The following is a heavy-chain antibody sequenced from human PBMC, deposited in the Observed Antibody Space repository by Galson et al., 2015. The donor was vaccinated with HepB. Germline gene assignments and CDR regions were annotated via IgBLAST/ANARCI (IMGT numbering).Heavy chain of an antibody. CDR2: ISGSGGGT. V-gene: IGHV3-23*01. J-gene: IGHJ3*02. CDR1: GFTFTNYA. D-gene: IGHD4-17*01. Sequence: SLRLSCAASGFTFTNYAMNWVRQAPGKGLEWVSAISGSGGGTYYTDSVKGRFTISRDNSKNTLYLQMNSLRADDTALYYCAKDSDYGCVSGGVFDIWGQGTMVTASS. CDR3: AKDSDYGCVSGGVFDI.